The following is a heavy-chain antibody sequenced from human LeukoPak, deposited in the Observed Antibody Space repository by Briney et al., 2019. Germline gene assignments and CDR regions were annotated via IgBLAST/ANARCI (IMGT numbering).Heavy chain of an antibody. J-gene: IGHJ4*02. CDR2: IGSSSSYI. D-gene: IGHD5-24*01. CDR3: ARGRDGSQSPIDD. V-gene: IGHV3-21*01. CDR1: GFTFSSYN. Sequence: GGSLRLSCAASGFTFSSYNMNWVRQAPGKGLEWVSSIGSSSSYICYADSVKGRFTISRDNAKNSLYLQMNSLRAEDTAVYYCARGRDGSQSPIDDWGQGTLVTVSS.